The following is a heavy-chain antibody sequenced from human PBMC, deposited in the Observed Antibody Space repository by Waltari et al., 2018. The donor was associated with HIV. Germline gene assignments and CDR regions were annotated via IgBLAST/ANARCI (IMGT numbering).Heavy chain of an antibody. Sequence: QVQLVQSGAEVKKPGASVKVSCKASGYTFTSYGISWVRQAPGQGLEWMGWNSAYNGNTNYAQKLQGRVTRTTDTSTNTADLEWRGLRSGDPAVHYCAGVRCSRSSCYHGWFDPWGQGTLVTVSS. CDR1: GYTFTSYG. V-gene: IGHV1-18*01. CDR2: NSAYNGNT. CDR3: AGVRCSRSSCYHGWFDP. J-gene: IGHJ5*02. D-gene: IGHD2-2*01.